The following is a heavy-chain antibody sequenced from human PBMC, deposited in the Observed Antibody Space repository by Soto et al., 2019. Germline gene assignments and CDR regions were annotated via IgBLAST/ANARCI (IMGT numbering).Heavy chain of an antibody. D-gene: IGHD3-9*01. CDR1: GFTFSSYG. Sequence: GGSLRLSCAASGFTFSSYGTHWVRQAPGKGLEWVAVIWYDGSNKYYADSVKGRFTISRDNSKNTLYLQMNSLRAEDTAVYYCARAFLYYDILTGYSQDWFDPWGQGTLVTVSS. J-gene: IGHJ5*02. V-gene: IGHV3-33*01. CDR3: ARAFLYYDILTGYSQDWFDP. CDR2: IWYDGSNK.